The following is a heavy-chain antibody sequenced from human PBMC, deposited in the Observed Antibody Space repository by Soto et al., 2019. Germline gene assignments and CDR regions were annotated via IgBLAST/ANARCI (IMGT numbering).Heavy chain of an antibody. CDR3: ARGSIVATSLTPFDY. D-gene: IGHD5-12*01. Sequence: EVQLVESGGGLVKPGGSLRLSCAASGFTFSNYSMNWVRQAPGKGLEWVSSISTSSSYIYYADPLKGRFTVSRDNAKNSLYLQINSLRDEDTAVYYCARGSIVATSLTPFDYWGQGTRLTVSS. CDR2: ISTSSSYI. J-gene: IGHJ4*02. V-gene: IGHV3-21*01. CDR1: GFTFSNYS.